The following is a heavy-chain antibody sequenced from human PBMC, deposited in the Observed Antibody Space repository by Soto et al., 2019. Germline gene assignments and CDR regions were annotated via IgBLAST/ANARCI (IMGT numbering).Heavy chain of an antibody. D-gene: IGHD4-17*01. CDR2: IYYSGST. CDR1: GGSISSYY. Sequence: SETLSLTCTVSGGSISSYYWSWIRQPPGKGLEWIGYIYYSGSTNYNPSLKSRVTISVDTSKNQFSLKLSSVTAADTAVYYCARGGGFYGDYDYFQHWGQGTLVTVSS. J-gene: IGHJ1*01. V-gene: IGHV4-59*01. CDR3: ARGGGFYGDYDYFQH.